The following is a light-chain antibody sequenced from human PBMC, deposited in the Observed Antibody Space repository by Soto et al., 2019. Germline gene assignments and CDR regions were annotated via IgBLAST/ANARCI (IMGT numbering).Light chain of an antibody. CDR1: SSDVGAYKY. CDR2: EVS. CDR3: SSYSGSSTLFV. Sequence: QSVLTQPASVSGSPGQSITISCTGTSSDVGAYKYVSWYQQHPGKAPKVMIYEVSNRPSGVSNRFSGSKSGNTASLTISGLQAEDEADYFCSSYSGSSTLFVFGTGTKVTVL. J-gene: IGLJ1*01. V-gene: IGLV2-14*01.